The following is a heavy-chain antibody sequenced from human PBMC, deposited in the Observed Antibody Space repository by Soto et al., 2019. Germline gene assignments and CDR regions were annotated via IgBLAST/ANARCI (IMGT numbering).Heavy chain of an antibody. Sequence: SETLSLTCTVSGISITSSYWNWFRQSPGKGLEWIGQISDRGDINYNPPLESRVAISTDTSKNQVSLTLTAVNAADTAVYFCARGRHWFGPWGQGPLVTVSS. V-gene: IGHV4-59*08. CDR1: GISITSSY. J-gene: IGHJ5*02. CDR2: ISDRGDI. CDR3: ARGRHWFGP.